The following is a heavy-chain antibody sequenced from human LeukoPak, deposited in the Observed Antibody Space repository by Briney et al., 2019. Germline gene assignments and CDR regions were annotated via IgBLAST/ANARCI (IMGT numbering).Heavy chain of an antibody. CDR2: IYHSGST. V-gene: IGHV4-38-2*02. D-gene: IGHD1-26*01. CDR1: GYSISSGYY. Sequence: PSETLSLTCTVSGYSISSGYYWGWIRQPPGKGLEWIGSIYHSGSTYYNPSLKSRVTISVDTSKNQFSPKLSSVTAADTAVYYCARGEVGAHFDYWGQGTLVTVSS. CDR3: ARGEVGAHFDY. J-gene: IGHJ4*02.